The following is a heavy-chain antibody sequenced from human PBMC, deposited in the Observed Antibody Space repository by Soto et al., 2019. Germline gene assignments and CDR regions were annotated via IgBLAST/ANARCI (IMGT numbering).Heavy chain of an antibody. CDR2: ISTAGDT. Sequence: GGSLRLSCAASGFGFNGYDMHWVRQAPGKNLELVAAISTAGDTYYLGSVKGRFTISREDAKNSLSLQMNSLRVGDTAVYYCARGGDRFDGMDVWGQGTTVTVSS. V-gene: IGHV3-13*01. J-gene: IGHJ6*02. CDR1: GFGFNGYD. CDR3: ARGGDRFDGMDV. D-gene: IGHD3-16*01.